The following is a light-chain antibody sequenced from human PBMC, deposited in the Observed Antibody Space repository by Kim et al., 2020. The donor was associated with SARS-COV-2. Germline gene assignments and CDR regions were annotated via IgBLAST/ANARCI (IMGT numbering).Light chain of an antibody. CDR1: QSNSSY. J-gene: IGKJ2*01. V-gene: IGKV1-39*01. Sequence: ASVGDRVTITCRASQSNSSYLDWYQQKPGKAPKLLIYAASSLQSGVPSRLSGSGSGTDFTLTISSLQPEDFATYYCQQSYSTPRTFGQVTKLEI. CDR2: AAS. CDR3: QQSYSTPRT.